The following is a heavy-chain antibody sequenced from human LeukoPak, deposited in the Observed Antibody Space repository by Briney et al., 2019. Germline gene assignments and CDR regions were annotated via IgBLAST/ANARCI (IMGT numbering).Heavy chain of an antibody. V-gene: IGHV3-30*04. CDR1: GFIFSNYA. Sequence: GGSLRLSCAASGFIFSNYAMNWVRQAPGKGLEWVAVISPDGTIKYYADSVKGRFTISRDNSKNTLYLQMNSLRAEDTAVYYCAKEYDILTGYYAFDIWGQGTMVTVSS. J-gene: IGHJ3*02. CDR2: ISPDGTIK. D-gene: IGHD3-9*01. CDR3: AKEYDILTGYYAFDI.